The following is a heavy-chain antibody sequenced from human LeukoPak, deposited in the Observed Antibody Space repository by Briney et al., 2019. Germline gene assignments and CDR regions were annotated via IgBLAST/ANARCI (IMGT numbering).Heavy chain of an antibody. V-gene: IGHV1-18*01. D-gene: IGHD6-19*01. CDR2: ISAYNGNT. CDR1: GYTFTSYG. CDR3: ASAIAVAGAFDY. Sequence: ASVKVSCKASGYTFTSYGISWVRQAPGQGLEWMRWISAYNGNTNYAQKLQGRVTMTTDTSTSTAYMELRSLRSDDTAVYYCASAIAVAGAFDYWGQGTLVTVSS. J-gene: IGHJ4*02.